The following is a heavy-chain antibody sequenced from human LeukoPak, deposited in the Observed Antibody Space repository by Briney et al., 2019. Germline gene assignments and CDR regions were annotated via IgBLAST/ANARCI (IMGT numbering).Heavy chain of an antibody. V-gene: IGHV4-61*05. Sequence: SETLSLTCTVSGGSISSSSYYWGWIRQPPGKGLEWIGYISFSGNTNYNPSLKSRVTISRDTSENQFSLKLSSVTATDTAVYYCARSSAWSPFDYWGQGTLVTVSS. J-gene: IGHJ4*02. D-gene: IGHD6-19*01. CDR2: ISFSGNT. CDR3: ARSSAWSPFDY. CDR1: GGSISSSSYY.